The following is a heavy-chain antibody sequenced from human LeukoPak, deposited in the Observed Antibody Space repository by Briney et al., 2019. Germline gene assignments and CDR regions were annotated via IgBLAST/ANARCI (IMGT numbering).Heavy chain of an antibody. J-gene: IGHJ4*02. D-gene: IGHD3-10*01. Sequence: QPGGSLRLSCAASGFTFSSYGMHWVRQAPGKGLEWVSAISGSGGSTYYADSVKGRFTISRDNSKNTLYLQMNGLRAEDTAVYYCAKDRRFGELTSGFDYWGQGTLVTVSS. CDR2: ISGSGGST. CDR1: GFTFSSYG. V-gene: IGHV3-23*01. CDR3: AKDRRFGELTSGFDY.